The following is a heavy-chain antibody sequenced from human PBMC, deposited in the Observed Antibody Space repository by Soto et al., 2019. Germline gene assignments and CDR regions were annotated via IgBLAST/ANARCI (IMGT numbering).Heavy chain of an antibody. CDR1: GSTFSSYA. J-gene: IGHJ5*01. D-gene: IGHD6-6*01. V-gene: IGHV3-23*01. Sequence: GGSLRLSCAASGSTFSSYAMSWVRQAPGKGLEWVSAISGSGGSTYYADSVKGRFTISRDNSKNTLYLQMNSLRAEDTAVYYCAKDISAYSSSSDWFDSWGQGTLVTGSS. CDR2: ISGSGGST. CDR3: AKDISAYSSSSDWFDS.